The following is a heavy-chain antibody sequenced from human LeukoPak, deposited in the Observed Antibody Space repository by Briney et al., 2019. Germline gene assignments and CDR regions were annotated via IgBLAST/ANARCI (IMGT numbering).Heavy chain of an antibody. V-gene: IGHV4-39*07. Sequence: SETPSLTCTVSGGSISSSSYYWGWIRQPPGKGLEWIGSIYYSGSTYYNPSLKSRVTISVDTSKNQFSLKLSSVTAADTAVYYCARVSEDSSGYYLHAFDIWGQGTMVTVSS. J-gene: IGHJ3*02. CDR1: GGSISSSSYY. D-gene: IGHD3-22*01. CDR3: ARVSEDSSGYYLHAFDI. CDR2: IYYSGST.